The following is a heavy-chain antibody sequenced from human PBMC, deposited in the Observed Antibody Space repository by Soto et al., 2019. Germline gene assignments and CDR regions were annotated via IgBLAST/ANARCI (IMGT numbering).Heavy chain of an antibody. J-gene: IGHJ2*01. CDR3: AKTPRGGASWDWYFDL. D-gene: IGHD3-10*01. CDR1: GFTFSTYD. CDR2: IKSSGSPT. Sequence: EVQLLESGGGWVQPGGSLRLSCAASGFTFSTYDMTWVRLAPGRGLEWVLGIKSSGSPTDYPESVKGRFTISRENEMNTLFLDMNGLRAEDTAIYYCAKTPRGGASWDWYFDLWGRGTLVTVSS. V-gene: IGHV3-23*05.